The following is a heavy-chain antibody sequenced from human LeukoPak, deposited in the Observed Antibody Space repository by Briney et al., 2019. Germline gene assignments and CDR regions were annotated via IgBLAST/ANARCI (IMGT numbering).Heavy chain of an antibody. CDR2: ISAYNGNT. D-gene: IGHD2-8*01. Sequence: ASVKVSCKASGYTFTSYGISWVRQAPGQGLEWMGWISAYNGNTNYAQKLQGRVTMTTDTSTSTAYMELRSLRSDDTAVYYCVRVHYLGTNGVRHHDAFDIWGQGTMVTVSS. V-gene: IGHV1-18*01. J-gene: IGHJ3*02. CDR1: GYTFTSYG. CDR3: VRVHYLGTNGVRHHDAFDI.